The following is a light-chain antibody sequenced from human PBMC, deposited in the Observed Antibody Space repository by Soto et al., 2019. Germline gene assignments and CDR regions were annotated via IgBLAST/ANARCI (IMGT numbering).Light chain of an antibody. Sequence: QSVLTQPASVSGSPGQSITISCTGTSSDVGGYNYVSWYQQHPGKAPKLMIYEVSNRPSGVSNRFSGSKSGNTASLTISGLQAEDEADYYCISYTSSSTLRVFGGGTKVTVL. CDR2: EVS. V-gene: IGLV2-14*01. CDR3: ISYTSSSTLRV. CDR1: SSDVGGYNY. J-gene: IGLJ2*01.